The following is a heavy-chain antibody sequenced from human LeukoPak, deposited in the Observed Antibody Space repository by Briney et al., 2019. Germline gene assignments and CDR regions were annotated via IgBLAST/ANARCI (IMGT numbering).Heavy chain of an antibody. D-gene: IGHD5-18*01. V-gene: IGHV3-23*01. CDR3: AKGVNSYGLEIAFDI. CDR1: GFTFSSYA. J-gene: IGHJ3*02. CDR2: ISGSGGST. Sequence: GGSLRLSYAASGFTFSSYAMSWVRQAPGKGLEWVSAISGSGGSTYYADSVKGRFTISRDNSKNTLYLQMNSLRAEDTAVYYCAKGVNSYGLEIAFDIWGQGTMVTVSS.